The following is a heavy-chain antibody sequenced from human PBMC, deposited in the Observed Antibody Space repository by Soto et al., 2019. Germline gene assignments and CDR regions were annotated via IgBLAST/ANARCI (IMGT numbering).Heavy chain of an antibody. D-gene: IGHD3-10*01. CDR3: VRGSGKYYSAMDV. Sequence: SETLSLTCTVSGGSISSSSYYWGWIRPPPGKGLEWIGSIYYSGSTYYNPSLKSRVTISVDTSKNQFSLKLSSVTAADTAVYYCVRGSGKYYSAMDVWGQGTTVTVSS. V-gene: IGHV4-39*01. CDR2: IYYSGST. CDR1: GGSISSSSYY. J-gene: IGHJ6*02.